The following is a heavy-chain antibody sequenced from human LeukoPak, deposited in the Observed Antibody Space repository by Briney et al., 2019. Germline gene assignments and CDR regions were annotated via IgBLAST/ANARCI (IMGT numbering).Heavy chain of an antibody. Sequence: PSQTLSLTCTVSGGSISSGDYYWSWIRQPPGKGLEWIGYIYYSGSTNYNPSLKSRVTISVDTSKNQFSLKLSSVTAADTAVYYCARGRYDFWSGYNPLLDYWGQGTLVTVSS. CDR3: ARGRYDFWSGYNPLLDY. CDR2: IYYSGST. CDR1: GGSISSGDYY. J-gene: IGHJ4*02. V-gene: IGHV4-30-4*01. D-gene: IGHD3-3*01.